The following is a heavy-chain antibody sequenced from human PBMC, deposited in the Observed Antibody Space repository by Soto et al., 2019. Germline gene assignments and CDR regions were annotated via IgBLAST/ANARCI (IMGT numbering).Heavy chain of an antibody. CDR1: GYSFTSTY. J-gene: IGHJ4*02. Sequence: QVQLVQSGAEVKKPGASVRISCRASGYSFTSTYVHWVRQAPGQGPEWMGIINPAGGTTYYAQKYQGRLTITSDTSTDTFFMDLNDLTSEDPAVYFCALKVVTYYDNWGQGTLLTVSS. CDR3: ALKVVTYYDN. V-gene: IGHV1-46*01. CDR2: INPAGGTT. D-gene: IGHD2-21*02.